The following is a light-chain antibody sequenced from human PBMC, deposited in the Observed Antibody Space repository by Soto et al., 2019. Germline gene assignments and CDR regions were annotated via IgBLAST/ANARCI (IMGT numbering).Light chain of an antibody. Sequence: EIVMTQSPASLSVSPGETATLSCRASQGICSSLAWYQQKPGHAPRLLNDGASTRATDMPGTFSGRGSGTEFTLTISSLQSEDFAVYYCQQRSDWPITFGQGTLLEIK. CDR3: QQRSDWPIT. CDR2: GAS. V-gene: IGKV3-15*01. CDR1: QGICSS. J-gene: IGKJ5*01.